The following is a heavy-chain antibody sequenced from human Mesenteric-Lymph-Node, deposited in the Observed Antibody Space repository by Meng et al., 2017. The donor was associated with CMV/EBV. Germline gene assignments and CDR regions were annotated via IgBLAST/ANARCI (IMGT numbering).Heavy chain of an antibody. Sequence: GGSLRLSCAASGFTFSSYAMNWVRQAPGKGLEWVSYISSSGSTIYHADSVKGRFTISRDNAKNSLYLQMNSLRAEDTAVYYCARDTPGADYFDYWGQGTLVTVSS. CDR3: ARDTPGADYFDY. CDR2: ISSSGSTI. J-gene: IGHJ4*02. CDR1: GFTFSSYA. D-gene: IGHD3-10*01. V-gene: IGHV3-48*03.